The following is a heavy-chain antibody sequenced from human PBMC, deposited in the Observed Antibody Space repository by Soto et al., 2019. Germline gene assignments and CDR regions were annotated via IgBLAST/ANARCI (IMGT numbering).Heavy chain of an antibody. V-gene: IGHV3-23*01. CDR1: GFAFSSYA. Sequence: GGSLRLSCAASGFAFSSYAMAWFRQAPGKGLEWVSGSSGSGSSTYYADSVKGRFTISRDNNKNTLYLQMNSLRAEDTAIYYCAKDRVPYYGSGKSFDYWGQGTPVTVSS. CDR2: SSGSGSST. D-gene: IGHD3-10*01. CDR3: AKDRVPYYGSGKSFDY. J-gene: IGHJ4*02.